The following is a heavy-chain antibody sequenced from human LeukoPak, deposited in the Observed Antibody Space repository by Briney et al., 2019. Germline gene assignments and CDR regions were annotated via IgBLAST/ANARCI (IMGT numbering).Heavy chain of an antibody. Sequence: PGGSLRLSCAASGFTFSSYWMSWVRQAPGKGLEWVANIKQDGSEKYYVDSVKGRFTISRDNAKNSLYLQMNSLRAEDTAVYYCAKDQATTIFGVANWFDPWGQGTLVTVSS. CDR3: AKDQATTIFGVANWFDP. CDR1: GFTFSSYW. J-gene: IGHJ5*02. D-gene: IGHD3-3*01. V-gene: IGHV3-7*03. CDR2: IKQDGSEK.